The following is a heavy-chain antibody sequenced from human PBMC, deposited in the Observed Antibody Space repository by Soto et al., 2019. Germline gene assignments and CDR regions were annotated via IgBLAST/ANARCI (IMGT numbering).Heavy chain of an antibody. D-gene: IGHD5-12*01. CDR2: IIPILGIA. Sequence: QVQLVQSGAEVKKPGASVKVSCKASGGTFSSYTISWVRQAPGQGLEWMGRIIPILGIANYAQKFQGRVTSTADKSTSTAYMELSSLRSEDTAVYYCAGDNSGYEINNWFDPWGQGTLVTVSS. V-gene: IGHV1-69*02. J-gene: IGHJ5*02. CDR3: AGDNSGYEINNWFDP. CDR1: GGTFSSYT.